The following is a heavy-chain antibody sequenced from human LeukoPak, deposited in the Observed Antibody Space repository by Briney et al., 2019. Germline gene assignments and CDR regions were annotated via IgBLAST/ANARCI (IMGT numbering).Heavy chain of an antibody. D-gene: IGHD1-20*01. V-gene: IGHV4-34*01. CDR1: GGSFSGYY. CDR3: ASRRRGNWDAFDI. CDR2: INHSGST. J-gene: IGHJ3*02. Sequence: SETLSLTCAVYGGSFSGYYWSWIRQPPGKGLEWIGEINHSGSTNYNPSLKSRFTISVDTSKNQFSLKLSSVTAADTAMYYCASRRRGNWDAFDIWGQRTMVTVSS.